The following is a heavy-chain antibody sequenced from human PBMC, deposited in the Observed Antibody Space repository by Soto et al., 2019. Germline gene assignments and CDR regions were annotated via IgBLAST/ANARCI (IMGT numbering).Heavy chain of an antibody. CDR3: ARDRGYTYGYWGWFDP. CDR2: INAGNGDT. V-gene: IGHV1-3*01. J-gene: IGHJ5*02. Sequence: QVHFVQSGAEGKKPGASVKVSCKASGYTFTDSAIHWVRQAPGQRLEWMGWINAGNGDTKYSQKFQGRVTITRDTSANTAYMDLSSLTSEDTAEYYCARDRGYTYGYWGWFDPWGQGTLVTVSS. D-gene: IGHD5-18*01. CDR1: GYTFTDSA.